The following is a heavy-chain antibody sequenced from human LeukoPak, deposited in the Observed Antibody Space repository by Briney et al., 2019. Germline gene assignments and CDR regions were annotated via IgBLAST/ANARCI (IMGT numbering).Heavy chain of an antibody. CDR2: ISSSSSYI. V-gene: IGHV3-21*01. Sequence: GGSLRLSCAASGFTFSSYSMNWVRQAPGKGLEWVSSISSSSSYIYYADSVKGRFTISRDNAKNSLYLQMNSLRAEDTAVYYCAGDRAPNYYDSSGYPFDYWGQGTLVTVSS. CDR1: GFTFSSYS. D-gene: IGHD3-22*01. CDR3: AGDRAPNYYDSSGYPFDY. J-gene: IGHJ4*02.